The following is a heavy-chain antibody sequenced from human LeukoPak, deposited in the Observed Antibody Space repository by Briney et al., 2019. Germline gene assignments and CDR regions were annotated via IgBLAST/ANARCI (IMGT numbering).Heavy chain of an antibody. Sequence: ASVKVSCKASGYTFTGYYMHWVRQAPGQGLEWMGWINPNSGGTNYAQKFQGRVTMTRDTSISTAYMELSRLGSDDTAVYYCARQGGAVPAAWNWFDPWGQGTLVTVSS. V-gene: IGHV1-2*02. CDR1: GYTFTGYY. CDR3: ARQGGAVPAAWNWFDP. D-gene: IGHD2-2*01. J-gene: IGHJ5*02. CDR2: INPNSGGT.